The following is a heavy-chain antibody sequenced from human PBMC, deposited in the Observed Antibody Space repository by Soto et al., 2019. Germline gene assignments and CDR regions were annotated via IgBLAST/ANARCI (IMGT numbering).Heavy chain of an antibody. Sequence: GGSLRLSCAASGFTFSSYAMSWVRQAPGKGLEWVSAISGSGGSTYYADSVKGRFTISRDNSKNTLYLQMNSLRAEDTAVYYCAKVGYSSGWYSPAAFDIWGQGTMVTVSS. CDR3: AKVGYSSGWYSPAAFDI. CDR1: GFTFSSYA. D-gene: IGHD6-19*01. J-gene: IGHJ3*02. CDR2: ISGSGGST. V-gene: IGHV3-23*01.